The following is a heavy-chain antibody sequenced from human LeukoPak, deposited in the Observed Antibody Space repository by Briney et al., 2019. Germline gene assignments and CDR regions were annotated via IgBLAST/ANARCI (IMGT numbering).Heavy chain of an antibody. D-gene: IGHD2-2*01. V-gene: IGHV4-34*01. Sequence: PSETLSLTCSVNGVSFSGYYWSWIRQSPGKGLEWIGEINHSGSTNYNPSLKSRVTISVDTSKNQFSLKLSSVTAADTAVYHCARGRTGYQLLPTKKNYDYYYMDVWGKGTTVTVSS. CDR2: INHSGST. CDR3: ARGRTGYQLLPTKKNYDYYYMDV. CDR1: GVSFSGYY. J-gene: IGHJ6*03.